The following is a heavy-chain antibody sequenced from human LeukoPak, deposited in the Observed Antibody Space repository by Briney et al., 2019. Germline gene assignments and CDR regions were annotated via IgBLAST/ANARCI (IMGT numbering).Heavy chain of an antibody. CDR1: GFAFSSYG. V-gene: IGHV3-33*08. D-gene: IGHD4-17*01. Sequence: GGSLRLSCVASGFAFSSYGMHWVRQAPGKGLEWVAVIWYDGSNKYYADSVKGRFTISRDNSKNTLYLQMNSLRAEATAVYYCARDTETYGDYAVDYWGQGTLVTVSS. CDR3: ARDTETYGDYAVDY. CDR2: IWYDGSNK. J-gene: IGHJ4*02.